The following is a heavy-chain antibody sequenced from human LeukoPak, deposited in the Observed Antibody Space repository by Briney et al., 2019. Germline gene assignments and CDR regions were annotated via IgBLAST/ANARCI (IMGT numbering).Heavy chain of an antibody. J-gene: IGHJ4*02. V-gene: IGHV3-11*01. CDR1: GFTFSDYY. D-gene: IGHD6-13*01. CDR3: ASGYSKYYFDY. CDR2: ISTSGSTI. Sequence: PGGSLRLSCAASGFTFSDYYMSWLRQAPGKGLEWVSYISTSGSTIYYADSVKGRFTTSRDNAKNSLYLQMNSLRAEDTAVYYCASGYSKYYFDYWGQGTLVTVSS.